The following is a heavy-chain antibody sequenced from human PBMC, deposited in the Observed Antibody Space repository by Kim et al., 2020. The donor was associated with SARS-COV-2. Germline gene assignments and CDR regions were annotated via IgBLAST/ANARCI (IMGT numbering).Heavy chain of an antibody. V-gene: IGHV4-39*01. CDR2: IYYSGST. Sequence: SETLSLTCTVSGGSISSSSYYWGWIRQPPGKGLEWIGSIYYSGSTYYNPSLKSRVTISVDTSKNQFSLKLSSVTAADTAVYYCAGPFMVRGVQTFDPWGQGTLVTVSS. D-gene: IGHD3-10*01. CDR1: GGSISSSSYY. CDR3: AGPFMVRGVQTFDP. J-gene: IGHJ5*02.